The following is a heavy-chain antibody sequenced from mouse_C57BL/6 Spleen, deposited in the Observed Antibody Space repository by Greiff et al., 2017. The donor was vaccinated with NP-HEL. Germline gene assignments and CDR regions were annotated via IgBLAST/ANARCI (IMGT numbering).Heavy chain of an antibody. CDR1: GFTFSSYA. D-gene: IGHD2-1*01. J-gene: IGHJ2*01. CDR3: ARYGNYYFGY. CDR2: ISDGGSYT. V-gene: IGHV5-4*01. Sequence: VQLKESGGGLVKPGGSLKLSCAASGFTFSSYAMSWVRQTPEKRLEWVATISDGGSYTYYPDNVKGRFTISRDNAKNNLYLQMSHLKSEDTAMYYCARYGNYYFGYWGQGTTLTVSS.